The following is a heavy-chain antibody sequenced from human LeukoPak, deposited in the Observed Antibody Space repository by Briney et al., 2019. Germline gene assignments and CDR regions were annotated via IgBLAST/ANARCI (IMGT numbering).Heavy chain of an antibody. CDR1: EFSVGSNY. Sequence: GGSLRLSCAASEFSVGSNYMTWVRQAPGKGLEWVSLIYSGGSTYYADSVKGRFTISRDNSKNTLYLQMNSLRAEDTAVYYCARSPSYHDNTGYYYFDHWGQGTLVTVSS. CDR2: IYSGGST. J-gene: IGHJ4*02. V-gene: IGHV3-66*01. D-gene: IGHD3-22*01. CDR3: ARSPSYHDNTGYYYFDH.